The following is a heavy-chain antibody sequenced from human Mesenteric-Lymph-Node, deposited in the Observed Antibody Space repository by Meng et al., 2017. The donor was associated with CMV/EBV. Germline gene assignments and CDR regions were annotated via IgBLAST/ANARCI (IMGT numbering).Heavy chain of an antibody. CDR2: ISYSGST. J-gene: IGHJ4*02. CDR3: ANYDSSSHYFDY. D-gene: IGHD3-22*01. CDR1: GGSVSSGSYY. V-gene: IGHV4-61*01. Sequence: GSLRLSCTVSGGSVSSGSYYWSWIRQPPGKGLEWIGYISYSGSTNYNPSLKSRVTISVDTSKNQFSLKLSSVTAADTAVYYCANYDSSSHYFDYWGQGTLVTVSS.